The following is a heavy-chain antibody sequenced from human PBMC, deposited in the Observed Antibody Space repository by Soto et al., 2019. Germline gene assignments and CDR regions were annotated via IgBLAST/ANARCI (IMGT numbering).Heavy chain of an antibody. Sequence: GGSLRLSCAASGFTFSSYAMSWVRQAPGKGLEWVSAISGSGGSTYYADSVKGRFTISRDNSKNTLYLQMSSLRAEDTAVYYCAKDLDIVVVPAAIQIGYWGQGTLVTVSS. D-gene: IGHD2-2*02. V-gene: IGHV3-23*01. J-gene: IGHJ4*02. CDR3: AKDLDIVVVPAAIQIGY. CDR1: GFTFSSYA. CDR2: ISGSGGST.